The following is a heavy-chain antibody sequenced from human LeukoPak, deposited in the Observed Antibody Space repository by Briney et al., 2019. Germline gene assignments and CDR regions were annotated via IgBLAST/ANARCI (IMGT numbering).Heavy chain of an antibody. Sequence: GASVKVSCKASGGTFSSYAISWVRQAPGQGLEWMGGIIPIFGTANYAQKFQGRVTITADESTSIAYMELSSLRSEDTAVYYCASSQYYGSGSSVNDYWGQGTLVTVSS. D-gene: IGHD3-10*01. CDR2: IIPIFGTA. J-gene: IGHJ4*02. CDR1: GGTFSSYA. V-gene: IGHV1-69*13. CDR3: ASSQYYGSGSSVNDY.